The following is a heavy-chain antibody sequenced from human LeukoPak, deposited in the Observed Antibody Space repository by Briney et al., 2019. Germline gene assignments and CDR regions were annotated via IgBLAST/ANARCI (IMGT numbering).Heavy chain of an antibody. J-gene: IGHJ3*02. CDR2: INDGGST. CDR1: DGSFSNYY. D-gene: IGHD2-21*02. CDR3: ARFSRITRGDWGHDFDI. V-gene: IGHV4-34*01. Sequence: PSETLSLTCTVHDGSFSNYYWSWIRQPPGKGLEWVGEINDGGSTNYNPSLMSRVTVSVDTSKKKFSLMIRSVTAAGTAIYYCARFSRITRGDWGHDFDIWDQGKMVTVSS.